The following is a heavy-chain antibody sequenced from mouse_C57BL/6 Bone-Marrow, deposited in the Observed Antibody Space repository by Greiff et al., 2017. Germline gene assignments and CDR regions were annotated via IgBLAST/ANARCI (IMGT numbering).Heavy chain of an antibody. D-gene: IGHD1-1*01. Sequence: VQLQQSGAELVRPGASVKLSCTASGFNIKDDYMPWVKQRPEPGLEWIGWIDPENGDTEYASKFQGKATITADTSSNTAYLQLSSLTSEDTAVYYCTTRYYGSSWDFDYWGQGTTLTVSS. CDR2: IDPENGDT. J-gene: IGHJ2*01. CDR3: TTRYYGSSWDFDY. CDR1: GFNIKDDY. V-gene: IGHV14-4*01.